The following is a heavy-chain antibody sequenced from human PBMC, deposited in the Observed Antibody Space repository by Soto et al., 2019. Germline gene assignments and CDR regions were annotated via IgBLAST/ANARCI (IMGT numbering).Heavy chain of an antibody. V-gene: IGHV2-70*20. CDR3: ARIQRRTTIVGVSNTSDYAMEG. CDR2: IDWDEDK. J-gene: IGHJ6*04. D-gene: IGHD3-3*01. Sequence: SGPTLVNPTQTLTLTCTFFGFSPSTSGMCVSWVRQPPGKALEFLTLIDWDEDKYYTTSLKTRLTISKVTSKNQVVLTMTNVDRVDTATYYCARIQRRTTIVGVSNTSDYAMEGWGKESAGTISS. CDR1: GFSPSTSGMC.